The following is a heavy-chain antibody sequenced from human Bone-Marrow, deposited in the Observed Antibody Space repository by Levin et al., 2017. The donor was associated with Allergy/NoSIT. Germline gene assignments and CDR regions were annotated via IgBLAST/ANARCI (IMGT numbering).Heavy chain of an antibody. CDR1: GFTFSDYY. CDR2: ISSSSGYT. V-gene: IGHV3-11*03. Sequence: GGSLRLSCAASGFTFSDYYMSWIRQAPGKGLEWVSYISSSSGYTNYADSVKGRFTISRDNAKNSLYLRMNSLRAEDTAVYYCAKSKGSGGYYFYGMDVWGQGTTVTVSS. D-gene: IGHD3-10*01. CDR3: AKSKGSGGYYFYGMDV. J-gene: IGHJ6*02.